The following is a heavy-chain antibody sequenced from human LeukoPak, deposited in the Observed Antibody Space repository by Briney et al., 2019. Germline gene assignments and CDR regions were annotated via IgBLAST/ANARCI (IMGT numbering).Heavy chain of an antibody. J-gene: IGHJ6*03. Sequence: PGGSLRLSCAASGFTFSRYAMHWVRQAPGKGLEWVAVISYDGSNKYYADSVKGRFTISRDNSKNTLYLQMNSLRAEDTAVYYCAKDGPSYYDYVWGSYRVGYMDVWGKGTTVTISS. V-gene: IGHV3-30*04. D-gene: IGHD3-16*02. CDR2: ISYDGSNK. CDR1: GFTFSRYA. CDR3: AKDGPSYYDYVWGSYRVGYMDV.